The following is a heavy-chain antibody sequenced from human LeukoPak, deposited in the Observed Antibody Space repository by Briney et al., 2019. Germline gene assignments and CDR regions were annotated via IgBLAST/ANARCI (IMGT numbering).Heavy chain of an antibody. D-gene: IGHD2-21*01. CDR1: GGSISSGSYY. J-gene: IGHJ4*02. Sequence: SQTLSLTCTVSGGSISSGSYYWSWIRQPAGKGLEWIGRIYTSGSTNYNPSLKSRVTMSVDTSKNQFSLKLSSVAAADTAVYYCAREGACGGDCYAVDYWGQGTLVTVSS. CDR3: AREGACGGDCYAVDY. CDR2: IYTSGST. V-gene: IGHV4-61*02.